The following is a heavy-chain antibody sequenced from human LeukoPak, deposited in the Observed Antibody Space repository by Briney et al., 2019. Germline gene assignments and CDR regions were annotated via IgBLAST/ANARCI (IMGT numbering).Heavy chain of an antibody. D-gene: IGHD3-9*01. V-gene: IGHV4-59*01. CDR2: IYDIGST. J-gene: IGHJ4*02. CDR3: ARVYDILTGYYYFDY. Sequence: PSETLSLTCTVSGGSISSYYWSWIRQPPGKGLEWIGYIYDIGSTTYNPSLKSRVTISVDPSKNQFSLKLSSVTAADTAVYYCARVYDILTGYYYFDYWGQGTLVTVSS. CDR1: GGSISSYY.